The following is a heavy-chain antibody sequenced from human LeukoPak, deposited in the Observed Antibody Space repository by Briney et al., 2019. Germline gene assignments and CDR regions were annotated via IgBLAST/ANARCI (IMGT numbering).Heavy chain of an antibody. D-gene: IGHD3-9*01. V-gene: IGHV4-34*01. CDR1: GGSISGYY. J-gene: IGHJ6*03. Sequence: SETLSLTCTVSGGSISGYYWSWIRQPPGKGLEWIGEINHSGSTNYNPSLKSRVTISVDTSKNQFSLKLSSVTAADTAVYYCARRRTYYDILTGYYPFNYYYYMDVWGKGTTVTISS. CDR3: ARRRTYYDILTGYYPFNYYYYMDV. CDR2: INHSGST.